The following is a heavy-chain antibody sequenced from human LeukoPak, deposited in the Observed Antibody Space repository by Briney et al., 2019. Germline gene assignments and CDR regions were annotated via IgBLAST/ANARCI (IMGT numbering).Heavy chain of an antibody. CDR3: ARVKDTNDDITFQH. D-gene: IGHD3-9*01. V-gene: IGHV3-7*01. Sequence: GGSLRLSCAASGFTFGSYWMSWVRQAPGKGLEWVASIKQDGSQKPYVDSVKGRSTISRDNGKNSLDLQMNSLRAEDTAIYFCARVKDTNDDITFQHWGQGTLVSVSS. J-gene: IGHJ1*01. CDR2: IKQDGSQK. CDR1: GFTFGSYW.